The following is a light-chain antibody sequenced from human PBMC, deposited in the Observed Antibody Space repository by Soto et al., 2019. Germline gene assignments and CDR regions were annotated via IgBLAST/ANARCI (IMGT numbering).Light chain of an antibody. Sequence: DIQMTQPPSTLSASVGDRVTITCLASQSISSWLAWYQQKPGKAPKLLIYDASSLESGVPSRFSGSGSGTEFTLTISSLQPDDFSTYDCQQYNSYPWTFGQGTKVEIK. CDR2: DAS. V-gene: IGKV1-5*01. J-gene: IGKJ1*01. CDR1: QSISSW. CDR3: QQYNSYPWT.